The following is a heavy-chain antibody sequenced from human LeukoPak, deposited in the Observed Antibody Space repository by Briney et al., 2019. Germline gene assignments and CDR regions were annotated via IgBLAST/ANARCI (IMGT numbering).Heavy chain of an antibody. CDR3: AREYSSSSGRTFGY. CDR1: GGSISSYY. CDR2: ISTTGST. V-gene: IGHV4-4*07. J-gene: IGHJ4*02. Sequence: SETLPLTCTVSGGSISSYYWNWIRQPAGKGLEWIGRISTTGSTNYNPSLKSRLTMSVDTSKNQFSLRLSSVSAADTAVYYCAREYSSSSGRTFGYWGQGTLVTVSS. D-gene: IGHD6-6*01.